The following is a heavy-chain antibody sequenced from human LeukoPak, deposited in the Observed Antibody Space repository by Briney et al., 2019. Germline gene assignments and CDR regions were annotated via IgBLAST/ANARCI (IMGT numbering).Heavy chain of an antibody. D-gene: IGHD1-26*01. CDR2: LYSDAST. J-gene: IGHJ4*02. V-gene: IGHV3-53*04. Sequence: GGSLRLSCAATGFTVSSNYMSWVRQAPGKGLEWASVLYSDASTYYADSVKGRFIISRLSSENTLYLQMNSLRVEDTAVYYCARMNSGTYFDYWGQGTLVSVSS. CDR1: GFTVSSNY. CDR3: ARMNSGTYFDY.